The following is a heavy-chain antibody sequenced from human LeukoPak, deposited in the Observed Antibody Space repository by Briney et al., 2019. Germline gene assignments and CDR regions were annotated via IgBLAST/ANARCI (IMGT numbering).Heavy chain of an antibody. D-gene: IGHD2/OR15-2a*01. CDR1: GFTFSSYS. Sequence: GGSLRLSCAASGFTFSSYSMNWVRQAPGKGLEWVSYISSSSSTIYYADSVKGRFTISRDNAKNSLYLQVNSLRDEDTAVYYCARDISAGIGTYFDYWGQGTLVTVSS. CDR2: ISSSSSTI. V-gene: IGHV3-48*02. J-gene: IGHJ4*02. CDR3: ARDISAGIGTYFDY.